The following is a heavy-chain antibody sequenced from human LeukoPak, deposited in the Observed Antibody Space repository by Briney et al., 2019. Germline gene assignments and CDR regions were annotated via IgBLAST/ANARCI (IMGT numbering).Heavy chain of an antibody. V-gene: IGHV1-69*13. J-gene: IGHJ4*02. CDR2: ITPIFGTA. CDR1: GGTFSSYA. Sequence: SVKVSCKASGGTFSSYAISWVRQAPGQGLEWMGGITPIFGTANYAQKFQGRVTITADESTSTAYMELSSLRSEDTAVYYCARVGYYYDSSGYSPLDYWGQGTLVTVSS. CDR3: ARVGYYYDSSGYSPLDY. D-gene: IGHD3-22*01.